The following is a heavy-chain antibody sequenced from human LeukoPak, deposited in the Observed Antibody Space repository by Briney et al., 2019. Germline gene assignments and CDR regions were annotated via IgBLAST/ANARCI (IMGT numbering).Heavy chain of an antibody. CDR2: MNPNSGNT. J-gene: IGHJ6*03. V-gene: IGHV1-8*02. Sequence: RASVKVSCKASGYTFTSYDINWVRQATGQGLEWMGWMNPNSGNTGYAQKFQGRVTMTRNTSISTAYMELSSLRSEDTAVYYCARETSQKGAHYMDVWGKGTTVTISS. CDR3: ARETSQKGAHYMDV. CDR1: GYTFTSYD. D-gene: IGHD3-16*01.